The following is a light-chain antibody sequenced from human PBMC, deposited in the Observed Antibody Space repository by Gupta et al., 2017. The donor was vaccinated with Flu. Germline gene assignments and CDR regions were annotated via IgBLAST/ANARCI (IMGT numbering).Light chain of an antibody. Sequence: SYELTQPPSVSVSPGQTASITCSGDKLGDKYACWYQQKPGQSPVLVLYQDSKRPSGIPARFSGSNSGNTATLTISGTQAMDDADYYGQAWDSSTFYVFGTGTKVTVL. CDR1: KLGDKY. J-gene: IGLJ1*01. CDR3: QAWDSSTFYV. V-gene: IGLV3-1*01. CDR2: QDS.